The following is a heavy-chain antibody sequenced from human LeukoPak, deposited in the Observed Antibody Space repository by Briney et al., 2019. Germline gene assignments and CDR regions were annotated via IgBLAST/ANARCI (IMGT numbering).Heavy chain of an antibody. CDR3: AVRGVIMAAFDI. V-gene: IGHV1-8*01. J-gene: IGHJ3*02. CDR2: MNPNSGNT. Sequence: ASVKVSCXASGYTFTSYDINWVRRATGQGLEWMGWMNPNSGNTGYARKFQGRVTMTRNTSISTAYMELSSLRSEDTAVYYRAVRGVIMAAFDIWGQGTMVTVSS. CDR1: GYTFTSYD. D-gene: IGHD3-10*01.